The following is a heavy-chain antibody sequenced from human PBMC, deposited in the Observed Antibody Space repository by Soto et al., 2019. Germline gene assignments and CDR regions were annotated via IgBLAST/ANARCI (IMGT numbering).Heavy chain of an antibody. CDR2: IFSNDEK. CDR3: SRIAGDWDVLHWWFDH. J-gene: IGHJ5*02. CDR1: GFSLSNARMG. Sequence: QVTLKESGPVLVKPTETLTLTCTVSGFSLSNARMGVSWIRQPPGKALEWLAHIFSNDEKSYSTSLKSRLTLSXXTXKXPIVLTTTHKDPVYTATYYGSRIAGDWDVLHWWFDHWGQGTLVTVSS. D-gene: IGHD2-21*01. V-gene: IGHV2-26*01.